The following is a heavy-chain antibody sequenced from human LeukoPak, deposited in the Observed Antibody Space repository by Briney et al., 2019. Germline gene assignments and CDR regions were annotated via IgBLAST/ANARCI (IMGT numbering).Heavy chain of an antibody. J-gene: IGHJ4*02. Sequence: ETLSLTCVVNGGSFSGYYWSWIRQPPGKGLEWVSAISGSGGSTYYADSVKGRFTISRDNSKNTLYLQMNSLRAEDTAVYYCAKTGPTYYFDYWGQGTLVTVSS. CDR2: ISGSGGST. CDR1: GGSFSGYY. D-gene: IGHD3-16*01. CDR3: AKTGPTYYFDY. V-gene: IGHV3-23*01.